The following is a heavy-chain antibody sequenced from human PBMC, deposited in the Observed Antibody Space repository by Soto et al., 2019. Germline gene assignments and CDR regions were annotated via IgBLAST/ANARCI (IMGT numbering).Heavy chain of an antibody. D-gene: IGHD3-22*01. Sequence: QVQLVQSGAEVKKPGSSVKVSCRASGGTFSSYAISWVRQAPGQGLEWMGGIIPIFGTANYAQKFQGRVTITEDESTITVYRELSSLRSEDTVVYYCVDGADYYYSTGYADCWWCLGDLDYWGQGTLVTVSS. CDR1: GGTFSSYA. V-gene: IGHV1-69*01. CDR2: IIPIFGTA. J-gene: IGHJ4*02. CDR3: VDGADYYYSTGYADCWWCLGDLDY.